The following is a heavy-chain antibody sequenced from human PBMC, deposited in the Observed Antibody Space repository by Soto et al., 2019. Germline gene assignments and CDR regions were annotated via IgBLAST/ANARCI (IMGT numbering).Heavy chain of an antibody. J-gene: IGHJ4*02. V-gene: IGHV4-34*01. CDR2: INQSGSA. Sequence: PSETLSLTCTVFGGSFRGYYWSWIRQPPGKGLEWIGEINQSGSANYHPSLKSRVTISLDTSKNQFSLKLSSVTAADTAVYYCARGSRDHTSDYYDSSGYLTSYFDYWGQGTQVTVSS. CDR1: GGSFRGYY. CDR3: ARGSRDHTSDYYDSSGYLTSYFDY. D-gene: IGHD3-22*01.